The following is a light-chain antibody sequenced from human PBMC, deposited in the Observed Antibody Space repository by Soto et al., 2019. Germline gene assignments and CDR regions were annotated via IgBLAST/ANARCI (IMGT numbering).Light chain of an antibody. J-gene: IGKJ1*01. Sequence: DIQMTKSPATLSTSLGDRVTITCRASQSVSTWLAWYQHKPGKAPKLLIYQASSLEGGVPSRFSGSGSGTEFTLTISSLQPDDFATYYCQQYITYSRTFGQGTKV. CDR3: QQYITYSRT. CDR2: QAS. CDR1: QSVSTW. V-gene: IGKV1-5*03.